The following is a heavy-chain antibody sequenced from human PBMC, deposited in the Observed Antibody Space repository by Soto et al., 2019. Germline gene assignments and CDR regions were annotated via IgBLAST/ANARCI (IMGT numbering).Heavy chain of an antibody. CDR2: KNPNSGNT. CDR1: GYTFTNYD. Sequence: QVQLVQSGAEVKKPGASVRVSCKASGYTFTNYDISWVRQATGQGLEWMGWKNPNSGNTGYAQKFQGRVTLTRDTSINTAYMELSSLTSEDTAVYYCARGTSPYCTSDSCSSSLYFQNWGQGTLVTVFS. CDR3: ARGTSPYCTSDSCSSSLYFQN. V-gene: IGHV1-8*02. D-gene: IGHD2-2*01. J-gene: IGHJ1*01.